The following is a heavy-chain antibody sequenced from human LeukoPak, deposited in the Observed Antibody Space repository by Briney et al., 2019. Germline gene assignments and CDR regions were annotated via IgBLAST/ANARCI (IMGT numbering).Heavy chain of an antibody. CDR1: GGSISSYY. CDR3: ARGVSFGFDSFDY. D-gene: IGHD5-18*01. V-gene: IGHV4-59*01. CDR2: IYYSGST. Sequence: SETLSLTCTVSGGSISSYYWSWIRQPPGKGLEWIGYIYYSGSTNYNPSLKSRVTISVDTSKNQFSLKLSSVTAADTAVYYCARGVSFGFDSFDYWGQGTLVTVSS. J-gene: IGHJ4*02.